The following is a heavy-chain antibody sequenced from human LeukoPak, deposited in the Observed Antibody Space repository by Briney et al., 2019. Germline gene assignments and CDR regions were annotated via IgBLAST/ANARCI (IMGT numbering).Heavy chain of an antibody. CDR1: GYTFNSYG. Sequence: EASVKVSCKASGYTFNSYGISWVRQAPGQGLEWMGWISTYIGNTNYAQNLQGRVTMTTDTSTSTAYVELRSLRSDDTAVYCCARAGALVAAGYNWYFDLWGRGTLVTVSS. CDR3: ARAGALVAAGYNWYFDL. CDR2: ISTYIGNT. J-gene: IGHJ2*01. V-gene: IGHV1-18*01. D-gene: IGHD6-13*01.